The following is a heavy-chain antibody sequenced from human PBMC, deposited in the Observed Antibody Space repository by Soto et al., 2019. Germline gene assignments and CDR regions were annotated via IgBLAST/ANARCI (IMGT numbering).Heavy chain of an antibody. D-gene: IGHD3-16*01. V-gene: IGHV4-39*07. J-gene: IGHJ6*02. CDR2: IYNSGST. CDR1: GGSISSSSYY. Sequence: ETLSLTCTVSGGSISSSSYYWGGIRQPPGKGLEWIGRIYNSGSTYNNPSLKSRVTISVDTSKNQFSLKLSSVAAADTAVYYCATSITITHYYYYYGMDVWGQGTTVTVSS. CDR3: ATSITITHYYYYYGMDV.